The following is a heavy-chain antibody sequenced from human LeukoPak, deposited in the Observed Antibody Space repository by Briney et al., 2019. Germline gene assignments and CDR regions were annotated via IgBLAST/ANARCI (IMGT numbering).Heavy chain of an antibody. D-gene: IGHD6-19*01. CDR1: GFTFMKYS. CDR2: ITGSGAFT. CDR3: ARIRGYGSDVYYYYMDV. V-gene: IGHV3-23*01. J-gene: IGHJ6*03. Sequence: PGGSLRLSCAASGFTFMKYSMTWVRQAPGKGLEWVSAITGSGAFTDYADSVKGRFTISRDNSKNTLYLQVNSLRAEDTAVYYCARIRGYGSDVYYYYMDVWGKGTTVTVSS.